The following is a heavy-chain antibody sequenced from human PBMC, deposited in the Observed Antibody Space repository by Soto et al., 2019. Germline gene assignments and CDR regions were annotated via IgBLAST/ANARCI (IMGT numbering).Heavy chain of an antibody. D-gene: IGHD3-3*01. J-gene: IGHJ4*02. V-gene: IGHV2-5*02. CDR2: IYWDDEK. CDR1: GFSLNTSGVG. Sequence: QITLKESGPPLVKPTQTLTLTCTFSGFSLNTSGVGVGWIRQPPGKALEWLGLIYWDDEKRYNPSLKRRLTITKDTSKSQVVLTMTNMDPVDTATYHCAHFGGNDLWSGYPFDYWGQGTLVTVSS. CDR3: AHFGGNDLWSGYPFDY.